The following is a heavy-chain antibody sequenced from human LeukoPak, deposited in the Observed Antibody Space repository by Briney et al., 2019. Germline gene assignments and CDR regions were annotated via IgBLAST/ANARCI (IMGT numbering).Heavy chain of an antibody. CDR1: GGSFSGYY. V-gene: IGHV4-34*01. CDR2: INHSGST. CDR3: ARPVSGSGGWYYNY. J-gene: IGHJ4*02. Sequence: PSETLSLTCAVYGGSFSGYYWSWIRQPPGKGLEWIGEINHSGSTNYNPSLKSRVTISVDTSKNQFSLKLSSVTAADTAVYYCARPVSGSGGWYYNYWGQETLVTVSS. D-gene: IGHD6-19*01.